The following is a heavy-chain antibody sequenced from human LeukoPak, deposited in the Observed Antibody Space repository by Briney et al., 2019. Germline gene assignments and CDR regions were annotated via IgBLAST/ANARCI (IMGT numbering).Heavy chain of an antibody. CDR2: IDWDDDK. CDR1: GFSLSTSGMC. D-gene: IGHD1-26*01. CDR3: ARILRNVGGTYYYSTDV. Sequence: SGPTLVNPTQTLTLTCTCSGFSLSTSGMCVSWIRQPPGKALEWLARIDWDDDKYYSTSLKAQLTISKDTSNNQVVLTMTNIDPVDTATYYCARILRNVGGTYYYSTDVWGKGATVTVSS. J-gene: IGHJ6*03. V-gene: IGHV2-70*11.